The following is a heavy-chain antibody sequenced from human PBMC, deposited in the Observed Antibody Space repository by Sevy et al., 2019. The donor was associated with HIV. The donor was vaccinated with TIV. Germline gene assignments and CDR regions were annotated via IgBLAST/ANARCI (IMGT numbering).Heavy chain of an antibody. V-gene: IGHV3-66*01. CDR2: IYSDGTP. CDR3: ATGKSGYGYGLNS. J-gene: IGHJ4*02. Sequence: GGSLRLSCAASGFTVSSNYMTWVRQAPGKGLEGVSVIYSDGTPYHADSAKDRFRNSRDNSKNTLYLQKNSLRAEDTGVYYCATGKSGYGYGLNSWGQGTLVTVSS. D-gene: IGHD5-18*01. CDR1: GFTVSSNY.